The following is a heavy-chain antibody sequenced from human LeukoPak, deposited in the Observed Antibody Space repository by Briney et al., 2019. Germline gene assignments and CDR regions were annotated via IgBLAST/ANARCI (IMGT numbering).Heavy chain of an antibody. CDR1: GYSISSGYY. D-gene: IGHD5-12*01. J-gene: IGHJ3*02. CDR3: ARSVVASGTDAFHI. Sequence: SETLSLTCAVSGYSISSGYYWAWIRQPPGKGLEGIGSISHSGSPYYRPSLKSRVTISVDTSKNQFSLNLSSVTAADTAVYYCARSVVASGTDAFHIWGPGTMVTVSS. CDR2: ISHSGSP. V-gene: IGHV4-38-2*01.